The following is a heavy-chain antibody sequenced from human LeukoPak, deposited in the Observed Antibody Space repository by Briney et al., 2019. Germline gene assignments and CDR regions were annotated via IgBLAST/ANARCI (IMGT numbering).Heavy chain of an antibody. CDR1: GFTFSSYS. Sequence: PGGSLRLSCTASGFTFSSYSMNWVRQAPGKGLEWVSSISSSSSYIYYADSVKGRFTISRDNAKNSLYLQMNSLRAEDTAVYYCARSCSSTSCHMNWGQGTLVTVSS. V-gene: IGHV3-21*01. CDR2: ISSSSSYI. CDR3: ARSCSSTSCHMN. J-gene: IGHJ4*02. D-gene: IGHD2-2*02.